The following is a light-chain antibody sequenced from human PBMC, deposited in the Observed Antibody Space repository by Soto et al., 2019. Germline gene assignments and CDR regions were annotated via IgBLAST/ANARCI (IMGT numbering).Light chain of an antibody. V-gene: IGKV1-33*01. CDR2: DAS. CDR1: QNINNY. CDR3: QQYENLPA. Sequence: DIQMTQSPPYMSASVGDRVTMTFQASQNINNYLNWYQQKPGRAPKLLIYDASNLEAGVPSRFRGSGSGTDFTFTISRLQPEDIATYYCQQYENLPAFGQGTRLEIK. J-gene: IGKJ5*01.